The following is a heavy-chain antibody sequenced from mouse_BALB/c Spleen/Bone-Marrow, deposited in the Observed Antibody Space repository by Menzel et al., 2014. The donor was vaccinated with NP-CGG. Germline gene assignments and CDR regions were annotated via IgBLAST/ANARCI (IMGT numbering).Heavy chain of an antibody. CDR1: GFSIKDTY. CDR2: IDPANGNT. Sequence: VQLKDSGAELVKPGASVKLSCTASGFSIKDTYMHWVKQRPEQGLEWIGRIDPANGNTKYDPKFQGKATITADTSSNTAYLQLSSLTSEDTAVCYCALYYDYDVGYWGQGTTLTVSS. J-gene: IGHJ2*01. CDR3: ALYYDYDVGY. V-gene: IGHV14-3*02. D-gene: IGHD2-4*01.